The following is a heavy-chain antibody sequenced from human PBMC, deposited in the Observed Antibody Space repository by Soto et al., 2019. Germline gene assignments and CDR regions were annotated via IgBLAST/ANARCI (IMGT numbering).Heavy chain of an antibody. CDR3: ARDEVTIVVGKALNWFDP. J-gene: IGHJ5*02. CDR1: GYTFTSYG. D-gene: IGHD3-22*01. Sequence: QVQLVQSGAEVKKPGTSVKVSCKASGYTFTSYGISWVRQAPGQGLEWMGWISAYNGNTNYAQKLQGRVTMTTDTSTSTAYMELRSLRSDDTAVYYCARDEVTIVVGKALNWFDPWGQGTLVTVSS. CDR2: ISAYNGNT. V-gene: IGHV1-18*01.